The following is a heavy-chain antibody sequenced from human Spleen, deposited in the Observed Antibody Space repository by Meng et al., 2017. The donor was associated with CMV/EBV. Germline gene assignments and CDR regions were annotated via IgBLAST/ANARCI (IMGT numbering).Heavy chain of an antibody. Sequence: CDVSGGSISSTHWWSWVRQPPGKGLEWIGAVYHSGSTNYNPSLGSRVSISLDTSKNHFSLKLTSVTAADTAVYYCARFRVTSHRFDPWGQGALVTVSS. CDR2: VYHSGST. V-gene: IGHV4-4*02. CDR3: ARFRVTSHRFDP. D-gene: IGHD3-3*01. CDR1: GGSISSTHW. J-gene: IGHJ5*02.